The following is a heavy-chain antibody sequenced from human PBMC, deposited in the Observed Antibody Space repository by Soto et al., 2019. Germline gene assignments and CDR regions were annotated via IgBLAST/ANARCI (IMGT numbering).Heavy chain of an antibody. D-gene: IGHD3-9*01. Sequence: ASVKVSCKASGGTFSSYAISGVRQAPGQGLEWMGGIIPIFGTANYAQKFQGRVTITADESTSTAYMELSSLRSEDTAVYYCARGGYYDILTGYPSDYYYGMDVWGQGTTVTVSS. J-gene: IGHJ6*02. CDR1: GGTFSSYA. CDR2: IIPIFGTA. CDR3: ARGGYYDILTGYPSDYYYGMDV. V-gene: IGHV1-69*13.